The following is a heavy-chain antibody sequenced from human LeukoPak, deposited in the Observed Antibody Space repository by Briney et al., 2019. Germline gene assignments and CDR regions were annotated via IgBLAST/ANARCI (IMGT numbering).Heavy chain of an antibody. CDR2: IYTSGST. J-gene: IGHJ6*03. CDR1: GGSISSGSYY. CDR3: ARWYGDYYYYYMDV. D-gene: IGHD4-17*01. Sequence: PSETLSLTCTVSGGSISSGSYYWSWIRQPAGKGLEWIGRIYTSGSTNYNPSLKSRVTMSVDTSKNQFSLKLSSVTAADTAVYYCARWYGDYYYYYMDVWGKGTTVTVSS. V-gene: IGHV4-61*02.